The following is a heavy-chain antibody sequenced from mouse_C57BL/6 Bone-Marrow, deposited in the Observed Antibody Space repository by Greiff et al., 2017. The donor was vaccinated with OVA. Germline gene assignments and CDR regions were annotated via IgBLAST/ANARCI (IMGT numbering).Heavy chain of an antibody. CDR2: IRNKPNGSTT. D-gene: IGHD1-1*01. V-gene: IGHV7-3*01. CDR1: GFTFTNYY. Sequence: EVKLVESGGGLVQPGDSLSLSCAASGFTFTNYYMSWVRQPPGTALEWLAFIRNKPNGSTTEYSASVKGRFTISSDNSQSILYLQMNALRAEDSATYYCARYKGRVAVDYFDYWGQGTALTVSS. CDR3: ARYKGRVAVDYFDY. J-gene: IGHJ2*01.